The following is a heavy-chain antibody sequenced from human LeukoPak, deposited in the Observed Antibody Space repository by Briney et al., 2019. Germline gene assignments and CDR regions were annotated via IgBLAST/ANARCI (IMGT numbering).Heavy chain of an antibody. CDR2: IIPIFGTA. J-gene: IGHJ4*02. Sequence: ASVKVSCKASGDTFSSYAISWVRQAPGQGLEWMGGIIPIFGTANYAQKFQGRVTITADESTSTAYMELSSLRSEDTAVYYCARDRGWAGYSYGFYYWGQGTLVTVSS. V-gene: IGHV1-69*13. CDR1: GDTFSSYA. D-gene: IGHD5-18*01. CDR3: ARDRGWAGYSYGFYY.